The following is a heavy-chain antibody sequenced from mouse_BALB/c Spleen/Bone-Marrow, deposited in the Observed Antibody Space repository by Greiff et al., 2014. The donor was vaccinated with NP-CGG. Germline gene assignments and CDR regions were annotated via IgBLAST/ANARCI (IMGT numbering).Heavy chain of an antibody. CDR2: IWAGGST. D-gene: IGHD2-4*01. J-gene: IGHJ3*01. Sequence: QVQLKELGPGLVAPSQSLSITCTVSGFSLTSYGVHWVRQPPGKGLEWLGVIWAGGSTNYNSALMSRLSISKDNSKSQVFLKMNSLQTDDTAMYYCASPIYYDYPLFAYWGQGTLVTVSA. CDR3: ASPIYYDYPLFAY. CDR1: GFSLTSYG. V-gene: IGHV2-9*02.